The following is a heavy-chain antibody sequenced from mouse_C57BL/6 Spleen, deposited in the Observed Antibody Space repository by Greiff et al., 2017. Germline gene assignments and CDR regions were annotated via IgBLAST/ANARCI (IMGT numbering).Heavy chain of an antibody. D-gene: IGHD1-1*01. J-gene: IGHJ3*01. CDR1: GFTFSSYA. CDR3: ASEPPITTVVAKGFAY. V-gene: IGHV5-4*01. Sequence: EVQGVESGGGLVKPGGSLKLSCAASGFTFSSYAMSWVRQTPEKRLEWVATISDGGSYTYYPDNVKGRFPISRDNAKNNLYLQMSHLKSEDTAMYYCASEPPITTVVAKGFAYWGQGTLVTVSA. CDR2: ISDGGSYT.